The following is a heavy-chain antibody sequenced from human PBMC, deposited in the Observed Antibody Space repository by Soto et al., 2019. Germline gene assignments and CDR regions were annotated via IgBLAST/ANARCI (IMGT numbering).Heavy chain of an antibody. D-gene: IGHD1-26*01. J-gene: IGHJ6*02. V-gene: IGHV4-61*01. CDR2: IYYSGST. Sequence: PSETLSLTCTVPGGPVSSGSYYWGWIRQPPGKGLEWIGYIYYSGSTNYNPSLKSRVTISVDTSKNQFSLTRSSVTAADTAVYYCAKSGITTTRYVMDVWGQGTTVTSP. CDR3: AKSGITTTRYVMDV. CDR1: GGPVSSGSYY.